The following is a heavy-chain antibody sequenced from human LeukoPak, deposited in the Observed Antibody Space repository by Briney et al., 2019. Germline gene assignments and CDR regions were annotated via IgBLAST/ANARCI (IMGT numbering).Heavy chain of an antibody. CDR1: GGSISSYY. D-gene: IGHD3-9*01. V-gene: IGHV4-59*01. CDR2: IYYSGST. Sequence: PSETLSLTCTVSGGSISSYYWSWIRQPPGKGLEWIGYIYYSGSTNYNPSPKSRVTISVDTSKNQFSLKLSSVTAADTAVYYCARDLSHYDILTGYYNWFDPWGQGTLVTVSS. J-gene: IGHJ5*02. CDR3: ARDLSHYDILTGYYNWFDP.